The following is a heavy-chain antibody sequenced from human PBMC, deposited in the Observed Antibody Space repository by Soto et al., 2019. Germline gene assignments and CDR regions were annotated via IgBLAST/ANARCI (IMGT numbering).Heavy chain of an antibody. D-gene: IGHD2-2*02. CDR3: ARSAVPAAIRPGFDY. CDR1: GGSFSGYY. V-gene: IGHV4-34*01. CDR2: INHSGST. Sequence: SETLSLTCAVYGGSFSGYYWSWIRQPPGKGLEWIGEINHSGSTNYNPSLKSRVTISVDTSKNQFSLKLSSVTAADTAVYYCARSAVPAAIRPGFDYWGQGTWSPSPQ. J-gene: IGHJ4*02.